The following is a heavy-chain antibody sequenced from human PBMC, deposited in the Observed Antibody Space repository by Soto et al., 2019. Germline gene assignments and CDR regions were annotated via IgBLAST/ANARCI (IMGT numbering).Heavy chain of an antibody. CDR3: ARDILFENWFAP. J-gene: IGHJ5*02. CDR2: INTATGNT. Sequence: ASVKVSCKASGYTFTNNAMHWVRQAPAQRLEWMGWINTATGNTKYSRKFLGRISLTRDTSATTVYMELSRLTSTDTAVYYCARDILFENWFAPWGQGTLVTVSA. V-gene: IGHV1-3*04. CDR1: GYTFTNNA.